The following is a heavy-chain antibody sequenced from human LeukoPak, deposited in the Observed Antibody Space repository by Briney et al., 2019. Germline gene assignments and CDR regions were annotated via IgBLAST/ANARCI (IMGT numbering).Heavy chain of an antibody. V-gene: IGHV3-7*01. Sequence: PGGSLRLSCAASGFTFSSYWMSWVRQAPGKGLEWVANIKQDGSEKYYVDSVKGRFTISRDNAKNSLYLQMNSLRAEDTAVYYCARDGPEDDFWSGPYPPYLDYWGQGTLVTVSS. CDR2: IKQDGSEK. CDR1: GFTFSSYW. D-gene: IGHD3-3*01. J-gene: IGHJ4*02. CDR3: ARDGPEDDFWSGPYPPYLDY.